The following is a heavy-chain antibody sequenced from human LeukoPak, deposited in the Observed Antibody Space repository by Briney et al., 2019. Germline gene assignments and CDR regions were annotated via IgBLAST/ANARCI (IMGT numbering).Heavy chain of an antibody. CDR2: IIPIFGTA. V-gene: IGHV1-69*13. D-gene: IGHD2-2*02. CDR1: GGTFSSYA. CDR3: ARVPRCSSTSCYTYYYYYYMDV. J-gene: IGHJ6*03. Sequence: SVKVSCKASGGTFSSYAISWVRQAPGQGLEWMGGIIPIFGTANYAQKFQGRVTITADESTSTAYMELSSLRFEDTAVYYCARVPRCSSTSCYTYYYYYYMDVWGKGTTVTVSS.